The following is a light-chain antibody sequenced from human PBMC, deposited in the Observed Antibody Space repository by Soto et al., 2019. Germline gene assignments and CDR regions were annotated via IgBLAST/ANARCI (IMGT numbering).Light chain of an antibody. CDR1: RDIGSD. CDR2: AAS. CDR3: LQDHDGSWT. Sequence: TQVTQWPCSLSSSVGERITITCRASRDIGSDLSWYQQKPGKAPTLLIYAASNLQSGVPSRFRGIRSGTELTLTVSILQPEDFATYDCLQDHDGSWTFGRGTKVDIK. V-gene: IGKV1-6*01. J-gene: IGKJ1*01.